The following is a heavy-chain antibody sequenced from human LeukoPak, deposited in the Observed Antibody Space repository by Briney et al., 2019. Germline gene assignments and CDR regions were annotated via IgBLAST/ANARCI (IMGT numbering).Heavy chain of an antibody. D-gene: IGHD1-26*01. CDR1: GFTFSSYW. CDR3: ARARGSYDLFDY. J-gene: IGHJ4*02. V-gene: IGHV3-74*01. Sequence: GGSLRLSCAVSGFTFSSYWMQWVRQAPGKGPVWVSHITTDGRSTSYADSVKGRFTISRDNAKNTLYLQMNSLRAEDTAVYYCARARGSYDLFDYWGQGTLVTVSS. CDR2: ITTDGRST.